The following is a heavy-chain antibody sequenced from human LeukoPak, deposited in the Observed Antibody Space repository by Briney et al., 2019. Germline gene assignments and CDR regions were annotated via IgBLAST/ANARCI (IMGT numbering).Heavy chain of an antibody. V-gene: IGHV3-33*01. J-gene: IGHJ4*02. CDR2: IWYDGSNK. CDR3: ARRGIAVAGNYYFDY. Sequence: PGGSLRLSCAASGFTFSSYGMHWVRQAPGKGLEWVAVIWYDGSNKYYADSVKGRFTISRDNSKNTLYLQMNSLRAEDTAVYYCARRGIAVAGNYYFDYWGQGTLVTVSS. D-gene: IGHD6-19*01. CDR1: GFTFSSYG.